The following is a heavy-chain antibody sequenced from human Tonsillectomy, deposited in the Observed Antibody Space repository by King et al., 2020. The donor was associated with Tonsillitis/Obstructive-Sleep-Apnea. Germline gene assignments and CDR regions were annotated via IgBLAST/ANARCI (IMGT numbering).Heavy chain of an antibody. J-gene: IGHJ5*02. V-gene: IGHV7-4-1*02. CDR3: ARGAGDFWSGPINCFDP. Sequence: QLVQSGSELKKPGASVEVSCKASGYTFTNYPMNWVRQAPGQGLEWMGWINTNTGNPTYAQGFTGRFVFSLDTSVSTAYLQISSLEADDTAVYYCARGAGDFWSGPINCFDPWGQGTLVTVSS. D-gene: IGHD3-3*01. CDR2: INTNTGNP. CDR1: GYTFTNYP.